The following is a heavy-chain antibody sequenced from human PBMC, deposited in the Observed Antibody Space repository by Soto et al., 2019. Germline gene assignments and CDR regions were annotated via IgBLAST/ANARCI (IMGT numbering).Heavy chain of an antibody. J-gene: IGHJ4*02. D-gene: IGHD1-26*01. V-gene: IGHV4-39*01. Sequence: QLQLQESGPGLVKPSETLSLTCTVSGGSISSRSYYWGWIRQPPGKGLEWMGSIYYSGSAYYNPSFKSRVTLSVDTSQNQFSLKLSSVTAADTAVYYWARSPGNRRSVGATTFDYWGQGTLVTVSS. CDR2: IYYSGSA. CDR1: GGSISSRSYY. CDR3: ARSPGNRRSVGATTFDY.